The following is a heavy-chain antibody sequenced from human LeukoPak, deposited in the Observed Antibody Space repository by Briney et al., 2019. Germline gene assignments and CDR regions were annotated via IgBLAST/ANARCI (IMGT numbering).Heavy chain of an antibody. CDR1: GGTFSIYA. D-gene: IGHD2-2*01. CDR3: APYCSSTSCQLN. CDR2: IIPIFGTA. J-gene: IGHJ4*02. V-gene: IGHV1-69*01. Sequence: SVKVSCKASGGTFSIYAISWVRQAPGQGLEWVGGIIPIFGTANYAQKFQGRVTITADESTSTAYMELSSLRSEDTAVYYCAPYCSSTSCQLNWGQGTLVTASS.